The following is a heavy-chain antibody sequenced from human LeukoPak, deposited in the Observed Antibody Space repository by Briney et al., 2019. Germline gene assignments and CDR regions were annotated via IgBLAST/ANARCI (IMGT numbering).Heavy chain of an antibody. D-gene: IGHD3-3*01. CDR2: IYYSGST. V-gene: IGHV4-39*01. Sequence: PSETLSLTCTVSGGSISSSSYYWGWIRQSPGKGLEWIGSIYYSGSTYYNPSLKSRVTISVDTSKNQFSLKLSSVTAADTAVYYCARGRPYYDFWSGHQPHYYFDYWGQGTLVTVSS. CDR3: ARGRPYYDFWSGHQPHYYFDY. J-gene: IGHJ4*02. CDR1: GGSISSSSYY.